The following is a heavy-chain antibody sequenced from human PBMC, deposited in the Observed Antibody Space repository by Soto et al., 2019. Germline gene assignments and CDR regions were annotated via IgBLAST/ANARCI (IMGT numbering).Heavy chain of an antibody. V-gene: IGHV3-33*01. J-gene: IGHJ4*02. CDR2: IWYDGSNK. Sequence: ESGGGVVQPGRSLRLSCAASGFTFSSYGMHWVRQAPGKGLEWVAVIWYDGSNKYYADSVKGRFTISRDNSKNTLYLQMNSLRAEDTAVYYCARDIYDSSGIGEYWGQGTLVTVSS. CDR3: ARDIYDSSGIGEY. D-gene: IGHD3-22*01. CDR1: GFTFSSYG.